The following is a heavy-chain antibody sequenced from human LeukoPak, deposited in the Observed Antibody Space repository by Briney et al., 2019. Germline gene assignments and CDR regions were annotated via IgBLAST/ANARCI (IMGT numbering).Heavy chain of an antibody. Sequence: ASVKVSCKVSGYTLTELSMHWVRQAPGRGREWMGGFDPEDGETIYAQKFQGRVTMTEDTSTDTAYMELSSLRSEDTAVYYCVTVFRGFDPWGQGTLVTVSS. CDR1: GYTLTELS. V-gene: IGHV1-24*01. CDR2: FDPEDGET. J-gene: IGHJ5*02. CDR3: VTVFRGFDP.